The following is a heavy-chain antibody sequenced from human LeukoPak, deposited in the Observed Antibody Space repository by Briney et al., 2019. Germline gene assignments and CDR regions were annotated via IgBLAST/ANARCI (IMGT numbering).Heavy chain of an antibody. CDR2: IDWDDDK. CDR1: GFSLNTSGVC. V-gene: IGHV2-70*11. J-gene: IGHJ3*02. Sequence: SGPALVKPTQTLTVTCFFSGFSLNTSGVCVSWIRQPPGKALEWLARIDWDDDKYYSTSLKTRLTISKDTSKDQVVLTMTNVDTLDPAPYFCARMRGATYYESSLYYYDAFDIWGQGTMVTVSS. CDR3: ARMRGATYYESSLYYYDAFDI. D-gene: IGHD3-22*01.